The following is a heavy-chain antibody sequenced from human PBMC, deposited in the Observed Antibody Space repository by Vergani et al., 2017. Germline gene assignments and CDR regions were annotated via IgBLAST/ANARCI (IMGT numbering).Heavy chain of an antibody. V-gene: IGHV5-51*01. CDR3: ARHTTYTDS. D-gene: IGHD1-1*01. Sequence: EVELVQSGPEMRKPGESLKISCKGSEYSFGNYWIGWVRQRPGKGLGWMGIIYPADSDTRYSPSFQGQVTISADKTISTAFLQWDSLKASDTALFYCARHTTYTDSWGQGTLVTVSS. CDR1: EYSFGNYW. CDR2: IYPADSDT. J-gene: IGHJ4*02.